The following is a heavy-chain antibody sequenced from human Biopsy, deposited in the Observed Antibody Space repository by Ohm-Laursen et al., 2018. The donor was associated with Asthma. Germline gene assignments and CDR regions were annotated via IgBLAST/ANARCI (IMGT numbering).Heavy chain of an antibody. CDR1: GYTFTDYY. D-gene: IGHD7-27*01. V-gene: IGHV1-18*04. CDR2: ISVHNGDT. CDR3: GLGKGVDQHPLITLYH. Sequence: SVKVSCKASGYTFTDYYAHWVRQAPGEGLEWMGWISVHNGDTKYAQKFQGRISLTSDTSTGTSYMDLRSLRSDDSAVYFCGLGKGVDQHPLITLYHWGQGTLVTVSS. J-gene: IGHJ4*02.